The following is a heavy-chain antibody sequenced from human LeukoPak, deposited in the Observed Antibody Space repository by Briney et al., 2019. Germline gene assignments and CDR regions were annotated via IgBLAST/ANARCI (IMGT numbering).Heavy chain of an antibody. CDR1: GFTFGDYS. J-gene: IGHJ4*02. V-gene: IGHV3-11*04. D-gene: IGHD5-18*01. CDR2: ISGSGSTI. Sequence: GGSLRLSCAASGFTFGDYSMTWIRQAPGKGLEWVSYISGSGSTIYYADSVKGRFTISRDNAKNSLYLQMNSLRAEDTAVYYCAKDKVLWYTSFDYWGQGTLVTVSS. CDR3: AKDKVLWYTSFDY.